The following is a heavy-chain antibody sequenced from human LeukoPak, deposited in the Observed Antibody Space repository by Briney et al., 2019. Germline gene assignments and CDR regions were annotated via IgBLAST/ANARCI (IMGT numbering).Heavy chain of an antibody. CDR3: ARALGSGSRLDY. CDR2: LYDSGST. J-gene: IGHJ4*02. CDR1: GGSISSSSYY. V-gene: IGHV4-39*07. D-gene: IGHD3-10*01. Sequence: SETLSLTCTVSGGSISSSSYYWDWIRQPPGKGLEWIGNLYDSGSTHYNPSLRSRVTISADTSKNQFSLKLSSVTAADTAVYYCARALGSGSRLDYWGQGTLVTVSS.